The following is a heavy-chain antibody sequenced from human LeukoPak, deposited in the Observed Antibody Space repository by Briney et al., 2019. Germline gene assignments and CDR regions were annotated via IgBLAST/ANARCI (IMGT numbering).Heavy chain of an antibody. Sequence: GGSLRLSCAASVFTVSGNYMTWVRQAPGKGLEWVAFLHSGGTTYYADSVKGRFTISRDNSKNTLYLEMNGLRAEDTAVYFCANDAAQQQLSNLFLGMDVWGQGTTVTVSS. CDR1: VFTVSGNY. CDR2: LHSGGTT. CDR3: ANDAAQQQLSNLFLGMDV. V-gene: IGHV3-53*05. D-gene: IGHD6-13*01. J-gene: IGHJ6*02.